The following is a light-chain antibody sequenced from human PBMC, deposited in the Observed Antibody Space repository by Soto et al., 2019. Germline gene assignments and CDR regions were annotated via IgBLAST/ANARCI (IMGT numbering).Light chain of an antibody. CDR1: SSDVGGYDY. CDR2: EVS. J-gene: IGLJ1*01. Sequence: QSVLTQPASVSGSPGQSITISCTVTSSDVGGYDYVPWYQLHPGKAPKLMVFEVSNRPSGVSYRFSGSKSGNTASLTISGLQAEDEADYFCSSYSISTAYLFGTGTKVTV. V-gene: IGLV2-14*01. CDR3: SSYSISTAYL.